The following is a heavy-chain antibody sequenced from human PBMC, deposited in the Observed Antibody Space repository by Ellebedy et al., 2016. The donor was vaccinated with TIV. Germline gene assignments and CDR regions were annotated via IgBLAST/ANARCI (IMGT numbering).Heavy chain of an antibody. Sequence: ESLKISCAASGFTFNSYAMSWVRQAPGKGLEWVSIISGSGASTQYADSVKGRFIISRDNSKNMVYLQMNSLRGEDTAIYYCAKDVGWFGDLSPDWFDPWGQGTLVTVSS. D-gene: IGHD3-10*01. CDR1: GFTFNSYA. CDR3: AKDVGWFGDLSPDWFDP. J-gene: IGHJ5*02. V-gene: IGHV3-23*01. CDR2: ISGSGAST.